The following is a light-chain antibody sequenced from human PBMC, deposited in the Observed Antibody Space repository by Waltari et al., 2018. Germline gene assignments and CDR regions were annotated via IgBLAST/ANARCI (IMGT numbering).Light chain of an antibody. Sequence: QSALTQPASVSGSPGQSITISCTGTSSDIGSHNYVSWYKPYPGKAPQLLICEVSNRPSGVSSRYSGSNSGNTASLTISGLQPEDEADYFCNSFRSDNTQVFGSGTEVSVL. CDR1: SSDIGSHNY. V-gene: IGLV2-14*01. CDR3: NSFRSDNTQV. J-gene: IGLJ1*01. CDR2: EVS.